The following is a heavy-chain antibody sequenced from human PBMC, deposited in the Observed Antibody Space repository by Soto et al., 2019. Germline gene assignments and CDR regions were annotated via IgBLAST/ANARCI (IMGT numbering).Heavy chain of an antibody. J-gene: IGHJ5*02. Sequence: QVQLVESGGGLVKPGGSLRLSCAASGFTFSDYYMSWIRQAPGKGLEWVSYISSSGSTIYYADSVKGRFTISRDNXKXSXXLQMNSLRAEDTAVYYCARGIAAAGNKRRSISFDPWGQGTLVTVSS. CDR2: ISSSGSTI. D-gene: IGHD6-13*01. CDR3: ARGIAAAGNKRRSISFDP. V-gene: IGHV3-11*01. CDR1: GFTFSDYY.